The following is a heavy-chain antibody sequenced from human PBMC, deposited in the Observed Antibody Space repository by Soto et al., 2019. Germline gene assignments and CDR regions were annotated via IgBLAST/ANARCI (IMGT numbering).Heavy chain of an antibody. CDR1: GFTFSSYD. V-gene: IGHV3-13*04. CDR2: IGTAGDT. J-gene: IGHJ4*02. D-gene: IGHD3-22*01. Sequence: PGGSLRLSCAASGFTFSSYDMHWVRQATGKGLEWVSAIGTAGDTYYPGSVKGRFTISRENAKNSLYLQMNSLRAGDTAVYYCARSSYYYDSSGYYYYFDYWGQGTLVTVSS. CDR3: ARSSYYYDSSGYYYYFDY.